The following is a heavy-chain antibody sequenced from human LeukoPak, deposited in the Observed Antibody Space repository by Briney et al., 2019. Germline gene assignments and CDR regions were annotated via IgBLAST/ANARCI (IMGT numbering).Heavy chain of an antibody. J-gene: IGHJ4*02. CDR1: GYTFTSYA. Sequence: ASVKVSCKASGYTFTSYAMHWVRQAPGQRLEWMGWINAGNSNTKYSQKFQGRVTITRDTSASTAYMELSSLRSEDTAVYYCARGALIVATMRGFDYWGQGTPVTVSS. CDR3: ARGALIVATMRGFDY. D-gene: IGHD5-12*01. V-gene: IGHV1-3*01. CDR2: INAGNSNT.